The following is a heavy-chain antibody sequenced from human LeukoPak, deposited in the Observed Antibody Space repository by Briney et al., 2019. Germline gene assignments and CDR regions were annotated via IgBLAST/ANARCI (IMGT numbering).Heavy chain of an antibody. Sequence: SETLSLTCTVSGGSISSYYWSWIRQPPGKGLEWIGYIYYSGSTNYNPSLKSRVTISVDTSKNQFSLKLSSVTAADTAVYYCAREPLDPYYFDYWGQGTLVTVSS. J-gene: IGHJ4*02. V-gene: IGHV4-59*12. CDR3: AREPLDPYYFDY. D-gene: IGHD1-1*01. CDR2: IYYSGST. CDR1: GGSISSYY.